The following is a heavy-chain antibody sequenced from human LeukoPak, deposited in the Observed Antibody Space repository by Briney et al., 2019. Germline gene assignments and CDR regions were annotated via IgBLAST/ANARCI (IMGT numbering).Heavy chain of an antibody. CDR3: ARVDSSGWFLDN. CDR1: EFTFSTYW. CDR2: IKQDGSEK. J-gene: IGHJ4*02. Sequence: GGSLRLSCAASEFTFSTYWMSWVRQAPGKGLEWVADIKQDGSEKYYVDSVKGRFTISRQNAKNSLFLQMNSLRPEDTAVYYCARVDSSGWFLDNWGQGTLVTVSS. D-gene: IGHD6-19*01. V-gene: IGHV3-7*01.